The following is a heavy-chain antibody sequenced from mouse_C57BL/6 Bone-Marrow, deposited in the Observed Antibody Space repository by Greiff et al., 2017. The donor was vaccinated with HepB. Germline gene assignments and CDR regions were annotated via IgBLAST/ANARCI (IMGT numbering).Heavy chain of an antibody. CDR3: ARHGYYWYFDV. V-gene: IGHV1-19*01. Sequence: EVKLQESGPVLVKPGASVKMSCKASGYTFTDYYMNWVKQSHGKSLEWIGVINPYNGGTSYNQKFKGKATLTVDKSSSTAYMELNSLTSEDSAVYYCARHGYYWYFDVWGTGTTVTVSS. D-gene: IGHD2-2*01. CDR1: GYTFTDYY. CDR2: INPYNGGT. J-gene: IGHJ1*03.